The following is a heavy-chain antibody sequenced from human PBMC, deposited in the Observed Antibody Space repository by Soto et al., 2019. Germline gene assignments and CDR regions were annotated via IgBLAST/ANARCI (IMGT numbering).Heavy chain of an antibody. D-gene: IGHD3-10*01. Sequence: EVQLVESGGGVVRPGGSLRLSCAASGFTFDDYGMSWVRQAPGKGLEWVSGINWNGGSTGYADSVKGRFTISRDNAKNSLYLQMNSLRAEDTALYHCAREEDLYGSGRSGAFDIWGQGTMVTVSS. CDR3: AREEDLYGSGRSGAFDI. CDR1: GFTFDDYG. J-gene: IGHJ3*02. CDR2: INWNGGST. V-gene: IGHV3-20*01.